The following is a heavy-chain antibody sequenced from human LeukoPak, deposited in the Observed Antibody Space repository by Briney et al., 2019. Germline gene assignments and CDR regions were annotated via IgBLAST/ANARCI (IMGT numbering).Heavy chain of an antibody. CDR2: IYPGDSDT. D-gene: IGHD6-19*01. V-gene: IGHV5-51*01. CDR1: GYTFTSYW. CDR3: ARSSTIAVAEIYFDY. J-gene: IGHJ4*02. Sequence: HGESLKISCKGSGYTFTSYWIGWLRQMPGKGLEWMGIIYPGDSDTRYSPSFQGQVTISAASSINTAYLQWTSLKASDTAMYYCARSSTIAVAEIYFDYWGQGTLVTVSS.